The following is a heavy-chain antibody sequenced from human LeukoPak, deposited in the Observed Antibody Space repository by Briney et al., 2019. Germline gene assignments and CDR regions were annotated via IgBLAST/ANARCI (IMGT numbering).Heavy chain of an antibody. CDR1: GYSISSGYS. Sequence: SETLSLTCAVSGYSISSGYSWGWFRQPPGEGLEWIGSIYHTGSTYYNPSLKNRVTISIDTSKNHFSLKLSSVTAADTAVYYCASGCSGGSCFRGSWFDPWGQGTLVTVSS. D-gene: IGHD2-15*01. CDR2: IYHTGST. J-gene: IGHJ5*02. CDR3: ASGCSGGSCFRGSWFDP. V-gene: IGHV4-38-2*01.